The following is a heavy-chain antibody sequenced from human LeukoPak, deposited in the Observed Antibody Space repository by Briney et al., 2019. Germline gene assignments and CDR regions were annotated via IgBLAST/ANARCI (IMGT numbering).Heavy chain of an antibody. J-gene: IGHJ6*02. CDR2: IYYSGST. V-gene: IGHV4-59*01. D-gene: IGHD6-13*01. Sequence: SETLSLTCTVSGGSISSYYWSWLRQPPGKGREWVGYIYYSGSTNYNPSLKSRVTISVDTSKNQFSLKLSSVTAADTAVYYCARAPAYSSSWYTVDYYGMDVWGQGTTVTVSS. CDR3: ARAPAYSSSWYTVDYYGMDV. CDR1: GGSISSYY.